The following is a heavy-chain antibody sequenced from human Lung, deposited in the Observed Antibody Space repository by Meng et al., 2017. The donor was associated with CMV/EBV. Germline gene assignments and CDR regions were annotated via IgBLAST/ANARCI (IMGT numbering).Heavy chain of an antibody. Sequence: SXTLSLXCTVSGGSISSGGYYWSWIRQHPGKGLEWIGYIYYSGSTYYNPSLKSRVTISVDTSKNQFSLKLSSVTAADTAVYYCARGGGYWSAGLYYYYGMDVGXQGTTATDAS. D-gene: IGHD2-21*02. V-gene: IGHV4-31*03. CDR1: GGSISSGGYY. CDR3: ARGGGYWSAGLYYYYGMDV. CDR2: IYYSGST. J-gene: IGHJ6*02.